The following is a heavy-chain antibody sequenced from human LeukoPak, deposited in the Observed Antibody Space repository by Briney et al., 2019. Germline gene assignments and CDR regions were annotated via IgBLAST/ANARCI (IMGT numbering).Heavy chain of an antibody. Sequence: SETLSLTCTVSGGSINSGGYFWSWIRQHPGKGLEWIGYIYYTGSTYYNPSLKSRVTISEDTSKNQFSLKLSSVTAADTAVYYCARERLIVGATLAFDIWGQGTMVTVSS. J-gene: IGHJ3*02. CDR1: GGSINSGGYF. V-gene: IGHV4-31*03. CDR3: ARERLIVGATLAFDI. D-gene: IGHD1-26*01. CDR2: IYYTGST.